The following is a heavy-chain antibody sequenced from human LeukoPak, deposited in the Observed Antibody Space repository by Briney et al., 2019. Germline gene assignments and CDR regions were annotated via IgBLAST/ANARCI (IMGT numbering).Heavy chain of an antibody. CDR1: GFTFSSYT. CDR2: ISTSSSYI. CDR3: AKTRSNSLYSGSLVWFDY. V-gene: IGHV3-21*04. Sequence: PGGSLRLSCAASGFTFSSYTMNWVRQAPGKGLEWVSFISTSSSYIYYADSVKGRFTISRDNAKNSLYLQMNSLRAEDTALYYCAKTRSNSLYSGSLVWFDYWGQGTLVTVSS. D-gene: IGHD1-26*01. J-gene: IGHJ4*02.